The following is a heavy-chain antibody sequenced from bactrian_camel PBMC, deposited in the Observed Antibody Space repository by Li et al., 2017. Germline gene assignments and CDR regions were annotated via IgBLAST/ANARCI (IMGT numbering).Heavy chain of an antibody. CDR3: AADSVGRCRARGWVERPSVAAYDY. Sequence: HVQLVESGGGLVQAGEPLTLSCHSSANTASRCWAWFRQAPGKEREAVATIDGGKSLTLVAASVKGRFTISQDNAKNSVYLQMNSLKPEDTAMYYCAADSVGRCRARGWVERPSVAAYDYWGQGTQVTVS. D-gene: IGHD5*01. V-gene: IGHV3-3*01. CDR1: ANTASRC. J-gene: IGHJ4*01. CDR2: IDGGKSLT.